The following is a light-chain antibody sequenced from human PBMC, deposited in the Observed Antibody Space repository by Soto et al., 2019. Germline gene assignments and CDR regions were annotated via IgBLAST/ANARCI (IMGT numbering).Light chain of an antibody. V-gene: IGKV3-11*01. CDR2: DAS. CDR3: QQRSNWPPT. J-gene: IGKJ3*01. Sequence: EIVLTQSPPTLSLSPGEIATLSCRASQSVSSYLAWYQQKPGQAPRLLIYDASNRATGIPARFSGSGSGTDFTLTISSLEPEDVAVYYCQQRSNWPPTFGPGTKVDIK. CDR1: QSVSSY.